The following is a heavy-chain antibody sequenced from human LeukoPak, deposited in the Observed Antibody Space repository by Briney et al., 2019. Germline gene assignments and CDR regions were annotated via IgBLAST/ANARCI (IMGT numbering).Heavy chain of an antibody. CDR2: ISGSSSYI. V-gene: IGHV3-21*01. J-gene: IGHJ4*02. CDR1: GFTFSTSN. CDR3: ARDLLGWELHYFDY. D-gene: IGHD1-26*01. Sequence: PGGSLRLSCAASGFTFSTSNMNWVRQAPGKGLEWVSSISGSSSYIYYADSVKGRFSISRDNAKNSLYLQMNSLRAEDTAVYYCARDLLGWELHYFDYWGQGTLVTVSS.